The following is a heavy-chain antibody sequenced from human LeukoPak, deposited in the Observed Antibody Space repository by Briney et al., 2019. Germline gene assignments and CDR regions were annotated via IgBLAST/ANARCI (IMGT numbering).Heavy chain of an antibody. CDR1: GYTLTGYC. CDR3: ARAQDVLADDAFDI. D-gene: IGHD2-15*01. Sequence: ASVKVSCKASGYTLTGYCMHWVRQAPGQGLEWMGWINPNSGGTNYAQKFQGRVTMTRDTSISTAYMELSRLRSGDTAVYYCARAQDVLADDAFDIWGQGTMVTVSS. CDR2: INPNSGGT. J-gene: IGHJ3*02. V-gene: IGHV1-2*02.